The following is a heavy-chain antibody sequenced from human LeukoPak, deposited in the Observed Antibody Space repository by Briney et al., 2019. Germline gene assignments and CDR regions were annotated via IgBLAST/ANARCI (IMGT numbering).Heavy chain of an antibody. V-gene: IGHV3-43D*03. J-gene: IGHJ4*02. CDR3: AKGKRWLQLGFDY. D-gene: IGHD5-24*01. CDR1: GFTFDDYA. Sequence: PGGSLRLSCAASGFTFDDYAMHWVRQAPGKGLEWVSLISWDGGSTYYADSVKGRFTISRDNSKNSLYLQMNSLRAEDTAVYYCAKGKRWLQLGFDYWGQGTLVTVSS. CDR2: ISWDGGST.